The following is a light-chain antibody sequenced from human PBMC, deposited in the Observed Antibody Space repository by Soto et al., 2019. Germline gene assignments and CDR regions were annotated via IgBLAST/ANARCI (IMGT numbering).Light chain of an antibody. CDR2: TES. V-gene: IGKV1-39*01. Sequence: DIRMTQSPSSLSASFGDTVTITCRASQSISSHLNWYQQKTGKAPNLLMYTESNLQSGVPSRFSGSGSGTDLTLTISSLQPEDFATYYCQKSYSTRISFGQGTRLEIK. J-gene: IGKJ5*01. CDR3: QKSYSTRIS. CDR1: QSISSH.